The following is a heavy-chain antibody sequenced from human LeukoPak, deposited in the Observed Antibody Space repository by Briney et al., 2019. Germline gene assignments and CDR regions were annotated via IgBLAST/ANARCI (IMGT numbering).Heavy chain of an antibody. Sequence: SETLSLTCTVSGGSISSSSYYWGWIRQPPGKGLEWIGSIYYSGSTYYNPSLKSRVTISVDTSKNQFSLKLSSVTAADTAVYYCARADVLLWFGEYYAFDIWGQGTMVTVS. V-gene: IGHV4-39*07. D-gene: IGHD3-10*01. CDR3: ARADVLLWFGEYYAFDI. CDR1: GGSISSSSYY. CDR2: IYYSGST. J-gene: IGHJ3*02.